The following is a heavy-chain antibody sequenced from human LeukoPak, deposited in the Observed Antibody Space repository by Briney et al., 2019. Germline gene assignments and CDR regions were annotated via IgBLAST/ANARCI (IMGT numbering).Heavy chain of an antibody. V-gene: IGHV1-58*01. CDR1: GFTFTSSA. CDR3: AAESSQYYGSGSYYRYYYYGMDV. J-gene: IGHJ6*04. Sequence: SVKVSCKASGFTFTSSAVQWVRQARGQRLEWIGWIVVGSGNTNYAQKFQERVTITRDMSTSTAYMELSSLRSEDTAVYYCAAESSQYYGSGSYYRYYYYGMDVWGKGTTVTVSS. CDR2: IVVGSGNT. D-gene: IGHD3-10*01.